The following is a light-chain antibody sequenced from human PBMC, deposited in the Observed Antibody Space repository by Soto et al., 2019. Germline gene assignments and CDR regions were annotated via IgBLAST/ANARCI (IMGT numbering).Light chain of an antibody. CDR3: QQYETFSGT. J-gene: IGKJ1*01. CDR1: QSISNW. Sequence: DIQMSQSPSTLSPSVGDRVTISCRASQSISNWLAWYQQKPGEAPELLIYRASNLQSGVPSRFSGSGSGTEFTLTISSLQTDDFATYYCQQYETFSGTFGPGTKVEI. CDR2: RAS. V-gene: IGKV1-5*03.